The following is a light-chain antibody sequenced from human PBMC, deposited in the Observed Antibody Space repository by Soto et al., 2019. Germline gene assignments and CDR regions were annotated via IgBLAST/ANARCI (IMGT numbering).Light chain of an antibody. Sequence: QSVLTQPASVSGSPGQSITISCTGTSSDIGGYNYISWYQQLPGKAPKFIIYDVRNRPSGVSNRFSGSRSGNTASLTISGLQDEDEADYYCSSYTSSSTFIFGGGTKLTVL. V-gene: IGLV2-14*01. CDR3: SSYTSSSTFI. J-gene: IGLJ2*01. CDR2: DVR. CDR1: SSDIGGYNY.